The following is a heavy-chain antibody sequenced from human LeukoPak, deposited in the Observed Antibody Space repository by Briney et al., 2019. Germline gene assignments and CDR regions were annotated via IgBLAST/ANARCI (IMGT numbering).Heavy chain of an antibody. D-gene: IGHD3-16*01. CDR1: GFTVSRNY. Sequence: PGGSLGLSCAASGFTVSRNYMSWVRQAPGKGLEWVSVIYSGGSTYYADSVKGRFTISRDNSKNTLYLQMNSLRAEDTAVYYCARDLGDYGDYWGQGTLVTVSS. J-gene: IGHJ4*02. V-gene: IGHV3-53*01. CDR3: ARDLGDYGDY. CDR2: IYSGGST.